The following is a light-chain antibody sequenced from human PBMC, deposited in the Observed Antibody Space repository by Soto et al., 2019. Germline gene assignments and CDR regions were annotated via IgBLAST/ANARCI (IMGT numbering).Light chain of an antibody. Sequence: QSVLTQPRSVSGSPGQSVTISCTGTSSDVGGYVYVSWYQHHPGKAPKLMIYDVNERPSGVPDRFSGSKFDNTASLTISGLQAEDEADYYCCSYAGRFTYVFGTGTQVTVL. CDR1: SSDVGGYVY. J-gene: IGLJ1*01. CDR2: DVN. V-gene: IGLV2-11*01. CDR3: CSYAGRFTYV.